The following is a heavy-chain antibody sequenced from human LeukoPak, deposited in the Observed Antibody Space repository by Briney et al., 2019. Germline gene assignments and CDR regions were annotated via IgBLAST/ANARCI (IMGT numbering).Heavy chain of an antibody. J-gene: IGHJ4*02. Sequence: GESLKISCKSSGYTFTHDWIGWVRQMPGKGLEWMGIIYPRDSTTRYSPAFEGQVTISVDKSITTAYLQWSSLKASDTAMYYCARHNPGTVTSDYWGQGTLVTVSS. V-gene: IGHV5-51*01. CDR3: ARHNPGTVTSDY. CDR1: GYTFTHDW. CDR2: IYPRDSTT. D-gene: IGHD4-17*01.